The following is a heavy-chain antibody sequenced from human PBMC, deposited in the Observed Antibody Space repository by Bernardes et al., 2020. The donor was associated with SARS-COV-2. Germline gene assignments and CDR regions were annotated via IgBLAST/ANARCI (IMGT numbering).Heavy chain of an antibody. Sequence: SETLSLTCTVSGDSNKYYYWSWIRQPPGKGLEWIGCIYHSGNTNYNPSLKSRVTMSVDTSKNQFSLKLSSVTAADTAVYYCARGRYYYDSSGYYLDYWGQGTLVTVSS. CDR1: GDSNKYYY. V-gene: IGHV4-4*07. CDR2: IYHSGNT. J-gene: IGHJ4*02. D-gene: IGHD3-22*01. CDR3: ARGRYYYDSSGYYLDY.